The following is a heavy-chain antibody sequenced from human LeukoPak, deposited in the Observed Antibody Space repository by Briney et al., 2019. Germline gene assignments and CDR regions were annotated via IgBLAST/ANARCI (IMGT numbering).Heavy chain of an antibody. Sequence: SETLSLTCTVSGGSISSGGYYWSWIPHPPGKGLEWIGYIYHSGSTYYNPSLKSRVTISVDRSKNQFSLKLSSVTAADTAVYYCARGDGYSYDLWGQGTLVTVSS. J-gene: IGHJ4*02. CDR1: GGSISSGGYY. CDR3: ARGDGYSYDL. V-gene: IGHV4-30-2*01. CDR2: IYHSGST. D-gene: IGHD5-18*01.